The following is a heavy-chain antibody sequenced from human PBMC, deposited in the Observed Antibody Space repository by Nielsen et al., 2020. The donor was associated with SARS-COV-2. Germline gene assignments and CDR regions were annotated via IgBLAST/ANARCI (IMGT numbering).Heavy chain of an antibody. CDR3: AKDRAAAAWWGGPFDY. V-gene: IGHV3-30*18. J-gene: IGHJ4*02. CDR2: ISYDGSNK. Sequence: GESLKISCAASGFTFSSYGMHWVRQAPGKGLEWVAVISYDGSNKYYADSVKGRFTISRDNSKNTLYLQMNSLRAEDTAVYYCAKDRAAAAWWGGPFDYWGQGTQVTVSS. CDR1: GFTFSSYG. D-gene: IGHD6-13*01.